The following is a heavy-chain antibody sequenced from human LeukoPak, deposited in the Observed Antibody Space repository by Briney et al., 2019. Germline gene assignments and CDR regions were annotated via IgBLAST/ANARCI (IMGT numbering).Heavy chain of an antibody. V-gene: IGHV3-21*01. D-gene: IGHD2-21*02. CDR2: ISSSSSYI. CDR3: ARKSGGDCYFCAFDI. Sequence: GGSLSLSCAASGFTLSSYSMNWVRQAPGKGLEWVSSISSSSSYIYYADSVKGRFTISRDNAKNSLYLQMNSLRAEDTAVYYCARKSGGDCYFCAFDIWGQGTMVTVSS. J-gene: IGHJ3*02. CDR1: GFTLSSYS.